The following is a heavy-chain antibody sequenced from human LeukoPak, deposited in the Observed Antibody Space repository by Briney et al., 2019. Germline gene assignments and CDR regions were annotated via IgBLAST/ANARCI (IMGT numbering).Heavy chain of an antibody. V-gene: IGHV3-21*01. J-gene: IGHJ4*02. Sequence: GGSLRLSCAASGFTFSSYSMNWVRQAPGKGLEWVSSISSSSSYIYYADSVKGRFTISRDNSKNTLYLQMNSLRAEDTAVYYCAKEGAYYDQPFDYWGQGTLVTVSS. CDR3: AKEGAYYDQPFDY. CDR1: GFTFSSYS. CDR2: ISSSSSYI. D-gene: IGHD3-22*01.